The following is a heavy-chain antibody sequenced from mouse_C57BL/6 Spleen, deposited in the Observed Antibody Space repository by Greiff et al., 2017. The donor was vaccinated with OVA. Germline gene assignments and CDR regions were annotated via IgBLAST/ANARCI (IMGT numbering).Heavy chain of an antibody. Sequence: EVKVVESGGGLGKPGGSLKLSCAASGFTFSDYGMHWVRQAPEKGLEWVAYISSGSSTIYYADTVKGRFTISRDNAKNTLFLQMTSLRSEDTAMYYCAREAYYSNYDWYFDVWGTGTTVTVSS. CDR1: GFTFSDYG. CDR2: ISSGSSTI. CDR3: AREAYYSNYDWYFDV. D-gene: IGHD2-5*01. V-gene: IGHV5-17*01. J-gene: IGHJ1*03.